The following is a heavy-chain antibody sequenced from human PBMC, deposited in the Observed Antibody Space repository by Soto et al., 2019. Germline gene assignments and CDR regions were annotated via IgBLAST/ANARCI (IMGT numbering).Heavy chain of an antibody. CDR1: GFIFSNYA. D-gene: IGHD5-12*01. CDR3: AKDLHSGHGNNYYGMDV. V-gene: IGHV3-30*18. CDR2: LSYDGSYK. Sequence: QVQLVESGGGVVQPGRSLRLSCAASGFIFSNYAMHWVRQAPGKGLEWVAVLSYDGSYKYYADSVKGRFTISRDNSKNKXYQQMNSLRAEETSVYYCAKDLHSGHGNNYYGMDVWGQGTTVTVSS. J-gene: IGHJ6*02.